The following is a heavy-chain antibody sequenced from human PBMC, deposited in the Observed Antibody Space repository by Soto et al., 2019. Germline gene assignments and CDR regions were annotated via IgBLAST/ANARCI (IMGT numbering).Heavy chain of an antibody. Sequence: QVQLQESGPGLVKPSQTLSLTCTVSGGSISSGGYYWSWIRQHPGKGLEWIGYIYYSGSTSYNPALKSRATISVETSKNQFSLKLSYVTAADTAVYYCARGFGSDRGWFDPWGQGTLFTVSS. CDR2: IYYSGST. D-gene: IGHD3-10*01. CDR3: ARGFGSDRGWFDP. J-gene: IGHJ5*02. V-gene: IGHV4-31*03. CDR1: GGSISSGGYY.